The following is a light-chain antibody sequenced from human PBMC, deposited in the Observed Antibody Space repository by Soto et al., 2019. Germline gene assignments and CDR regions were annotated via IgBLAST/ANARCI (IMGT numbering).Light chain of an antibody. V-gene: IGKV3-20*01. CDR1: QSVISSF. Sequence: EIVLSQSPGTLSLSPGERATLSCRASQSVISSFLAWYQQKPGQAPRLLIYGASNRATGIPDRFSGSGSGTDFTLTISRLEPEDFAVYYCQHYGSSRLTFGGGTKMEIK. CDR2: GAS. CDR3: QHYGSSRLT. J-gene: IGKJ4*01.